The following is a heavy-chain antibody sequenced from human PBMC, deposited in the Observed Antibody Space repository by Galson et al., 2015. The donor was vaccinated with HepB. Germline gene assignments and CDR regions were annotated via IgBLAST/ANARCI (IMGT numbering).Heavy chain of an antibody. V-gene: IGHV5-51*01. J-gene: IGHJ6*03. Sequence: QSGAEVKKPGESLKISCRGSGYSFTSYWIGWVRQMPGKGLEWMGIIYPGDSDTRYSPSFQGQVTISADKSISTAYLQWSSLKASDTAMYYCARQKQLDDNYYYYYYMDVWGKGTTVTVSS. CDR3: ARQKQLDDNYYYYYYMDV. D-gene: IGHD6-13*01. CDR1: GYSFTSYW. CDR2: IYPGDSDT.